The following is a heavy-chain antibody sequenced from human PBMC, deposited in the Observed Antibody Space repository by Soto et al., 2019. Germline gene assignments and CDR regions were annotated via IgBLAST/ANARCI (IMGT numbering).Heavy chain of an antibody. J-gene: IGHJ6*02. CDR1: GFPFSNYW. Sequence: GGSLRLSCAASGFPFSNYWMTWVRQAPGKGLEWVANIKQDGSEKYYVDSVRGRLTISRDNAKNSLYLQMNSLRAEDTAVYYCARDGSSASPYAMDVWGQGTTVTVSS. V-gene: IGHV3-7*03. CDR3: ARDGSSASPYAMDV. CDR2: IKQDGSEK. D-gene: IGHD2-2*01.